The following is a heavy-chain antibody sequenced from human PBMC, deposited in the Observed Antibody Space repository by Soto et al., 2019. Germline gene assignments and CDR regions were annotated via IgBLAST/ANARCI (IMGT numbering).Heavy chain of an antibody. CDR1: GYSFANYC. CDR3: ARGSSDFYDY. D-gene: IGHD2-21*01. J-gene: IGHJ4*02. CDR2: FYSGDSDT. Sequence: GESLKISCKGSGYSFANYCIAWVRQMPGKGLEWMGIFYSGDSDTRYSPSFQGQVVISGDKSINTAYLQWTSLKASDTAMYYCARGSSDFYDYWGQGTLVTSPQ. V-gene: IGHV5-51*01.